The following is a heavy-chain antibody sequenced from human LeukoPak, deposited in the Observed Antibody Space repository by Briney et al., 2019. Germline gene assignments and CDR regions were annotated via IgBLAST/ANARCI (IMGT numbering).Heavy chain of an antibody. CDR2: IYYSGST. Sequence: SKTLSLTCTVSGGSISSYYWSWIRQPPGKGLEWIGYIYYSGSTNYNPSLKSRVTISVDTSKNQFSLKLSSVTAADTAVYYCARDRGYYDSSGYLQVVGYFDHWGQGTLVTVSS. CDR1: GGSISSYY. D-gene: IGHD3-22*01. CDR3: ARDRGYYDSSGYLQVVGYFDH. J-gene: IGHJ4*02. V-gene: IGHV4-59*01.